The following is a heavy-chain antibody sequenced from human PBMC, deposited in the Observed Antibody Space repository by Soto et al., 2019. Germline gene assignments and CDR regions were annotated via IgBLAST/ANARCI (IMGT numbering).Heavy chain of an antibody. J-gene: IGHJ4*02. CDR3: AKDPYYDFWSGPLPSSGFDY. CDR2: ISGSGGST. CDR1: GFTFSSYA. D-gene: IGHD3-3*01. Sequence: GGPLRLSCAASGFTFSSYAMSWVRQAPGKGLEWVSAISGSGGSTYYADSVKGRFTISRDNSKNTLYLQMNSLRAEDTAVYYCAKDPYYDFWSGPLPSSGFDYWGQGTLVTVSS. V-gene: IGHV3-23*01.